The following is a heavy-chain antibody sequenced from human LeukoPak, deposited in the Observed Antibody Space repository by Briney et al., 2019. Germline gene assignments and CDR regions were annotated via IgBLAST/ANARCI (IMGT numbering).Heavy chain of an antibody. CDR1: GLTFNNYA. J-gene: IGHJ4*02. Sequence: GGSLRLSCAVSGLTFNNYAMSWVRQAPGKGLEWVSGISGRGASKYYADSVKGRFTISRDNSKNTLYLQMNSLRAEDTAVYYCAVVVAATNWGQGTLVTVSS. CDR2: ISGRGASK. V-gene: IGHV3-23*01. CDR3: AVVVAATN. D-gene: IGHD2-15*01.